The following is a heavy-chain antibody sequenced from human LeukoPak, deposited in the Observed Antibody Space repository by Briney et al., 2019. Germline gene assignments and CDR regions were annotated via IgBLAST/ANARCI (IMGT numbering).Heavy chain of an antibody. D-gene: IGHD3-22*01. V-gene: IGHV3-30-3*01. CDR1: GFTFSVYS. CDR3: ARAPYDSSGPFYYYYYGMDV. Sequence: GGSLRLSCAASGFTFSVYSMHWVRQAPGKGLEWVAVISYDGSNKYYADSVKGRFTISRDNSKNTLYLQMNSLRAEGTAVYYCARAPYDSSGPFYYYYYGMDVWGQGTTVTVSS. CDR2: ISYDGSNK. J-gene: IGHJ6*02.